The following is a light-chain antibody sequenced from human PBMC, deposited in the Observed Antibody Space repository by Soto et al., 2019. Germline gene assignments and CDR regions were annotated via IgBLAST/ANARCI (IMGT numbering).Light chain of an antibody. CDR3: QEYGTSQT. Sequence: EIVLTQSPGTLSLSPGERVTLSCRASQSISSRSLAWYQQKPGQAPRLLIYGASNRLTGIPDRFSGSGSGIDFTLTITRLEPEDLAVYYCQEYGTSQTFGGGTKVEI. CDR1: QSISSRS. J-gene: IGKJ4*01. CDR2: GAS. V-gene: IGKV3-20*01.